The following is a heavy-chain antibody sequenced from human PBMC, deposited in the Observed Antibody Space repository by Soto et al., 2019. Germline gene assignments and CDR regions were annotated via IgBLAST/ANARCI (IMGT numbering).Heavy chain of an antibody. CDR3: ARVAYTALRFGNFDY. V-gene: IGHV3-30-3*01. J-gene: IGHJ4*02. CDR2: ISYDGSNT. Sequence: QVQLVESGGGVVQPGRSLRLSCAASGFTFSSYAMHWVRQAPGRGLEWVAVISYDGSNTYYADSVKGRFTISRDNSKNTLYLQVNSLRAEDTAVYYCARVAYTALRFGNFDYWGQGTLVTVSS. CDR1: GFTFSSYA. D-gene: IGHD3-16*01.